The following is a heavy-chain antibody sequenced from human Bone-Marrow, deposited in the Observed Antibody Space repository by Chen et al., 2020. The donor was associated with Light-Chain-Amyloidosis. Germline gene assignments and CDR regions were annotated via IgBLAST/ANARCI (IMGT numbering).Heavy chain of an antibody. CDR2: LSGTGGST. V-gene: IGHV3-23*01. J-gene: IGHJ6*03. CDR1: GFTFSNYA. CDR3: AKQMIQGPAFYYNYMDV. D-gene: IGHD3-16*01. Sequence: EVQLLDSGGGLVQPGGSLRISCVASGFTFSNYAMSWVRQAPGRGLEWVESLSGTGGSTYNADSVQGRFTISRDTSKNTLYLQMSSLRVEDTAVYYCAKQMIQGPAFYYNYMDVWGKGTTVTVSS.